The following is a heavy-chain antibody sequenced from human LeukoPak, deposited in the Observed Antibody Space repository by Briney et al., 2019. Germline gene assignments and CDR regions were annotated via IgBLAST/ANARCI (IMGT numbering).Heavy chain of an antibody. CDR1: GFTFIDTW. V-gene: IGHV3-15*01. CDR2: IKSKTDGGTT. J-gene: IGHJ6*02. D-gene: IGHD1-26*01. Sequence: SGGSLRLSCAASGFTFIDTWMSWVRQAPGKGLEWVGRIKSKTDGGTTDYAAPVKGRFIISRDDSENTLSLQMNSLKTEDTAVYFCTTDQVGFGMDVWGQGTTVTVSS. CDR3: TTDQVGFGMDV.